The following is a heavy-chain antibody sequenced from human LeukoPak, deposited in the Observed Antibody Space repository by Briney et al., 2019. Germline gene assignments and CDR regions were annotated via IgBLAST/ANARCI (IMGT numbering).Heavy chain of an antibody. CDR3: ARDRAGGLTYYFDY. Sequence: NSGGSLRLSCAASGFTFSSYSMNWVRQAPGKGLEWVSSISSSSSYIYYADSVKGRFTISRDNAKNSLYLQMNSLRAEDTAVYYCARDRAGGLTYYFDYWGQGTLVTVSS. CDR1: GFTFSSYS. V-gene: IGHV3-21*01. D-gene: IGHD5-24*01. J-gene: IGHJ4*02. CDR2: ISSSSSYI.